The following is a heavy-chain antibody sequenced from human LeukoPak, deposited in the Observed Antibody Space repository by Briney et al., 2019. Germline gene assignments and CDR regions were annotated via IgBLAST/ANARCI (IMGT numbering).Heavy chain of an antibody. D-gene: IGHD3-22*01. CDR3: ARVHPSAYDSSGYFDY. V-gene: IGHV3-30*03. CDR1: GFTFSSYG. CDR2: ISYDGSNK. Sequence: GGSLRLSCAASGFTFSSYGMHWVRQAPGKGLEWVAVISYDGSNKYYADSVKGRFTISRDNSKNTLYLQMNSLRAEDTAVYYCARVHPSAYDSSGYFDYWGQGTLVTVSS. J-gene: IGHJ4*02.